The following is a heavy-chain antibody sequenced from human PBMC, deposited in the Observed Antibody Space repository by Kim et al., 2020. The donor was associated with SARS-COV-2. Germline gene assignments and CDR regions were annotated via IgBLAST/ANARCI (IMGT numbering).Heavy chain of an antibody. J-gene: IGHJ5*02. CDR3: ARGNSGP. D-gene: IGHD6-25*01. V-gene: IGHV3-23*01. CDR2: INTSGGRT. CDR1: GFTFNSYS. Sequence: GGSLRLSCAASGFTFNSYSFSWVRQAPGKGLEWVSGINTSGGRTYYADSVKGRFTISRDNSRNTLYLQMNSLRAEDTALYYCARGNSGPWGQGTLVTVSS.